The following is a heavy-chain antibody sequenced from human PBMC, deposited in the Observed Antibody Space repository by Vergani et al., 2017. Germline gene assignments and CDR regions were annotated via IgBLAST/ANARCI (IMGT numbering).Heavy chain of an antibody. CDR2: IHASGTK. D-gene: IGHD6-19*01. Sequence: QVHLNEAGPGLVKPSQTLSLTCTVSGASITSGSFYWSWIRQPAGKGLEWIGRIHASGTKNYNPSLRSRVTLSVDTSKNQLSLRLSSVTAADTAVYYCARGWVSGWYGELGYWGQGTLVTVSS. J-gene: IGHJ4*02. CDR3: ARGWVSGWYGELGY. V-gene: IGHV4-61*02. CDR1: GASITSGSFY.